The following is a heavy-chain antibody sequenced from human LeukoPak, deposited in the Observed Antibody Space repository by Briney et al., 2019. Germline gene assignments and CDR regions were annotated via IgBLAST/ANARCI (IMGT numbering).Heavy chain of an antibody. J-gene: IGHJ4*02. Sequence: GGSLRLSCAASGFTFSSYGMHWVRQAPGKGLEWVAFIKYDGSNKDYADSVKGRFTISRDNSKNILYVQMNSLRAEDTAVYYCAKERGNYDYFDYWGQGTLVTVSS. CDR2: IKYDGSNK. V-gene: IGHV3-30*02. D-gene: IGHD1-7*01. CDR1: GFTFSSYG. CDR3: AKERGNYDYFDY.